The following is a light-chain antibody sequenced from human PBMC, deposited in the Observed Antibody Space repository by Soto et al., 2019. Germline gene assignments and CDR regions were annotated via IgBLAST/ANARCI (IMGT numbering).Light chain of an antibody. J-gene: IGKJ3*01. CDR3: QQLDSYPRT. CDR2: AAS. CDR1: QGISSY. V-gene: IGKV1-9*01. Sequence: IQLTQSPSSLSASVGDRVTITCRASQGISSYLAWYQQKPGKAPKLLIYAASTLQSGVPSRFRGSGSGTDFTLTISSLQPEDFETYYCQQLDSYPRTFGPGTKVDIK.